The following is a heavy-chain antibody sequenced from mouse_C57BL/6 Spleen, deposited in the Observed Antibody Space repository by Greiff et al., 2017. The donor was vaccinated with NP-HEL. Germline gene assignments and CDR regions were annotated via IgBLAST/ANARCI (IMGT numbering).Heavy chain of an antibody. J-gene: IGHJ2*01. CDR1: GYTFTDYN. V-gene: IGHV1-22*01. CDR2: INPNNGGT. CDR3: ARDEYYGSSPDY. Sequence: EVQLQQSGPELVKPGASVKMSCKASGYTFTDYNMHWVKQSHGKSLEWIGYINPNNGGTSYNQKFKGKATLTVNKSSSTAYMELRSLTSVDSAVYYCARDEYYGSSPDYWGQGTTLTVSS. D-gene: IGHD1-1*01.